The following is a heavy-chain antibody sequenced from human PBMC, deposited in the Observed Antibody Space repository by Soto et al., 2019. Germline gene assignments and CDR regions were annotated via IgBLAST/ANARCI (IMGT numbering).Heavy chain of an antibody. CDR3: ARGGSSRYGVDS. D-gene: IGHD6-13*01. J-gene: IGHJ4*02. CDR2: ISAFKGNT. V-gene: IGHV1-18*01. Sequence: VQLVQSGAEVKEPGASVKVSCKASGYTFTSYGISWVRQAPGQGLEWMGWISAFKGNTNYAQKLQGRVTMTTDTSTRTAYMELRSLKSDGTAVYYCARGGSSRYGVDSWGQGTLVTVSS. CDR1: GYTFTSYG.